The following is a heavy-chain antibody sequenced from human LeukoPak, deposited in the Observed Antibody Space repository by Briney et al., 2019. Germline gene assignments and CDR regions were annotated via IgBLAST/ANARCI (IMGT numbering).Heavy chain of an antibody. CDR2: ISSSSSTI. CDR3: ARGDSDYDILTGYYNVIGY. J-gene: IGHJ4*02. CDR1: GFTFSSYS. V-gene: IGHV3-48*01. Sequence: GGSLRLSCAASGFTFSSYSMIWVRQAPGKGLEWVSYISSSSSTIYYADSVKGRFTISRDNAKNSLYLQMNSLRAEDTAVYYCARGDSDYDILTGYYNVIGYWGQGTLVTVSS. D-gene: IGHD3-9*01.